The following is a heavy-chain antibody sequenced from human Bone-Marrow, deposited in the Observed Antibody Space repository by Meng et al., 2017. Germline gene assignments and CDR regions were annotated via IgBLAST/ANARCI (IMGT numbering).Heavy chain of an antibody. Sequence: QLQPQESGPGLVKPSETLSLTCTVSGGSISSSSYYWGWIRQPPGKGLEWIGSIYYSGSTYYNPSLKSRVTISVDMSKNQFSLKLSSVTAADTAVYYCARGFAEMATITNWFDPWGQGTLVTVSS. D-gene: IGHD5-24*01. J-gene: IGHJ5*02. V-gene: IGHV4-39*07. CDR2: IYYSGST. CDR3: ARGFAEMATITNWFDP. CDR1: GGSISSSSYY.